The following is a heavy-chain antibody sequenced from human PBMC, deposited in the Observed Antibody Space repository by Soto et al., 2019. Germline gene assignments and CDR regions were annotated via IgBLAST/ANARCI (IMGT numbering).Heavy chain of an antibody. D-gene: IGHD2-21*02. J-gene: IGHJ6*03. Sequence: SETLSLTCSVSGDSISSYYWSWIRQPPGKGLEWIGYIYYSGSTNYNPSLKSRVTISVDTSKNQFSLKLSSVTAADTAVYYCARVMWSLTRGYYYYMDVWGKGTTVTVSS. CDR3: ARVMWSLTRGYYYYMDV. CDR1: GDSISSYY. CDR2: IYYSGST. V-gene: IGHV4-59*01.